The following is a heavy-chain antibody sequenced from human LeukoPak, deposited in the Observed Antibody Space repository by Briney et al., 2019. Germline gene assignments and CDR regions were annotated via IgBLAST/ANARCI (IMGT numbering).Heavy chain of an antibody. CDR1: GFTFSSYG. CDR2: IWYDGSNK. CDR3: ARFRIAVALDY. Sequence: GGSLRLSCAASGFTFSSYGMHWVRQAPGKGLEWVAVIWYDGSNKYYADSVKGRFTISRDNSKNTLYLQMNGLRAEDTAVYYCARFRIAVALDYWGQGTLVTVSS. D-gene: IGHD6-19*01. V-gene: IGHV3-33*01. J-gene: IGHJ4*02.